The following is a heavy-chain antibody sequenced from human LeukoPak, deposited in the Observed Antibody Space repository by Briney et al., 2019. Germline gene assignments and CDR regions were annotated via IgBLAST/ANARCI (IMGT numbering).Heavy chain of an antibody. CDR3: ARVPRTFHSGSYYYYMDV. Sequence: PGGSLRLSCAASGFTLSSYSMNWVRQAPGKGLEWVSYISSSSSTIYYADSVKGRFTISRDNAKNSLYLQMNSLRDEDTAVYYCARVPRTFHSGSYYYYMDVWGKGTTVTVSS. D-gene: IGHD1-26*01. J-gene: IGHJ6*03. CDR1: GFTLSSYS. V-gene: IGHV3-48*02. CDR2: ISSSSSTI.